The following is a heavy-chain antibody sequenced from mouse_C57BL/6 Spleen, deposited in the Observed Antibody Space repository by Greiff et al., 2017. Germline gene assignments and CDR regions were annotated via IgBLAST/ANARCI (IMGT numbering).Heavy chain of an antibody. Sequence: QVQLKQPGAELVMPGASVKLSCQASGYTFTSYWMHWVKQRPGQGLEWIGEIDPSDSYTNYNQKFKGKSTLTVDKSSSTAYMQLSSLTSEDSAVYDCARDYDYGYWYFDVWGTGTTVTVAS. J-gene: IGHJ1*03. CDR3: ARDYDYGYWYFDV. V-gene: IGHV1-69*01. CDR1: GYTFTSYW. D-gene: IGHD2-4*01. CDR2: IDPSDSYT.